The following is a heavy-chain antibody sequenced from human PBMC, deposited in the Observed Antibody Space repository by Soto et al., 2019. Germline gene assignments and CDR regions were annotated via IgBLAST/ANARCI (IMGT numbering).Heavy chain of an antibody. Sequence: GPSVKVSCKASGYTFSIYAMHWVRQSPGQGLEWMGWINAGNGNTKYSQKFEGRVTITRDTSAGTGYMELSSLRSEDTAVYYCARAIYYGSGLGDYWGQGTLVTV. V-gene: IGHV1-3*01. CDR1: GYTFSIYA. D-gene: IGHD3-10*01. CDR2: INAGNGNT. J-gene: IGHJ4*01. CDR3: ARAIYYGSGLGDY.